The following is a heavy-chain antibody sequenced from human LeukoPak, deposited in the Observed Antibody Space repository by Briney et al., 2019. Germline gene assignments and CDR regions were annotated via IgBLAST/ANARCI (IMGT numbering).Heavy chain of an antibody. CDR2: IYYGGST. J-gene: IGHJ3*02. D-gene: IGHD3-22*01. Sequence: PSETLSLTCTVSGGSISSSSYYWGWIRQPPGKGLEWIGSIYYGGSTYYNPSLKSRVTISVDTSKNQFSLKLSSVTAADTAVYYCARVRLLHSGYDLDAFDIWGQGTMVTVSS. CDR3: ARVRLLHSGYDLDAFDI. V-gene: IGHV4-39*07. CDR1: GGSISSSSYY.